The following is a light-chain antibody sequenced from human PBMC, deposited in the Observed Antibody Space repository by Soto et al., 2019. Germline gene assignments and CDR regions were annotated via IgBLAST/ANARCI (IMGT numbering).Light chain of an antibody. CDR1: SSDVGSYNL. CDR2: EDR. Sequence: QSALTQPASVSGSPGQSITISCTGTSSDVGSYNLVSWYQQYPGKAPKVMIYEDRRRPSGVSNRFSGSKSGNTASLTISGLQAEDEADYYCCSYAGSNTYVFGTGTKLTV. V-gene: IGLV2-23*01. J-gene: IGLJ1*01. CDR3: CSYAGSNTYV.